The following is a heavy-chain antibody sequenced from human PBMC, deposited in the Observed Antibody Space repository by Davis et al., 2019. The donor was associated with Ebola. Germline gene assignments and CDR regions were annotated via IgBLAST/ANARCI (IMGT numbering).Heavy chain of an antibody. CDR1: GFTFSSYW. J-gene: IGHJ4*02. V-gene: IGHV3-7*03. D-gene: IGHD5-18*01. Sequence: GESLKISCAASGFTFSSYWMSWVRQAPGKGLEWVANIKQDGSDKNYVDSVKGRFTISRDNAKNSLYLQMNSLRAEDTAVYYCARETSMVVDWGQGTLVTVSS. CDR3: ARETSMVVD. CDR2: IKQDGSDK.